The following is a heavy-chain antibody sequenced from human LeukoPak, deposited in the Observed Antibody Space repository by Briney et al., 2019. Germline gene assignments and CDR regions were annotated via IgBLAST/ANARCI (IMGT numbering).Heavy chain of an antibody. Sequence: SQTLSLTCTVSGGSISSSSYYWGWIRQPPGKGLEWIGSIYYSGSTYYNPSLKSRVTISVDTSKNQFSLKLSSVTAADTAVYYCARILRLVDYWGQGTLVTVSS. D-gene: IGHD6-25*01. V-gene: IGHV4-39*01. CDR3: ARILRLVDY. J-gene: IGHJ4*02. CDR2: IYYSGST. CDR1: GGSISSSSYY.